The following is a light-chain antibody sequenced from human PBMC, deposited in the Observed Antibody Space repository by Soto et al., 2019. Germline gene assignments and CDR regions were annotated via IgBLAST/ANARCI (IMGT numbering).Light chain of an antibody. V-gene: IGKV3-20*01. J-gene: IGKJ5*01. CDR1: QSVGNSH. CDR3: QQYGNSPPGT. Sequence: ETVLTQSPGTLYFSPGESATLSCRASQSVGNSHVAWYQQRRGLPPRLLIYGAYNRATGIPDRFSGSGSGADFTLTISRLEPEDFAVYFCQQYGNSPPGTCGQGTRLEIK. CDR2: GAY.